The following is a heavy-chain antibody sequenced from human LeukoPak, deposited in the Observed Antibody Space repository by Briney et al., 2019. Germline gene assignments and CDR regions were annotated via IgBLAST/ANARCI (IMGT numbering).Heavy chain of an antibody. CDR1: GYTFTSYG. D-gene: IGHD2-2*01. CDR2: INPNSGGT. J-gene: IGHJ4*02. V-gene: IGHV1-2*02. CDR3: ARDADCTSTSCYVGY. Sequence: GASVKVSCKASGYTFTSYGISWVRQAPGQGLEWMGWINPNSGGTSFAQKFQGRVTMTRDTSITTAFMELSSLRSDDTAVYYCARDADCTSTSCYVGYWGQGTLVTVSP.